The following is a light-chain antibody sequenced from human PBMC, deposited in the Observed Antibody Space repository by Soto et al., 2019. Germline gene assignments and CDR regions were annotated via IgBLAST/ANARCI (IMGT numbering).Light chain of an antibody. CDR2: EVS. J-gene: IGLJ1*01. CDR1: SSDVGSYNL. V-gene: IGLV2-23*02. CDR3: CSYAGSSTYV. Sequence: SALTQPASVSGSPGQSITISCTGTSSDVGSYNLVSWYRQHPGKAPKLMIYEVSKRPSGVSNRFSGSKSGNTASLTISGLQAEDEADYYCCSYAGSSTYVFGTGTKVTVL.